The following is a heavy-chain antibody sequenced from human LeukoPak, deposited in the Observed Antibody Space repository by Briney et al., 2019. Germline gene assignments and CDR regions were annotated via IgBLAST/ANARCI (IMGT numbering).Heavy chain of an antibody. V-gene: IGHV3-30-3*01. Sequence: GRSLRLSCAASGFIFGSDTTHWVRQAPGKGLEWVALMSYDGSNKYYADSVKGRFTISRDNFRNTLYLQMNSLRTEDTAVYYCARHLSGGGFDYWGQGTLVTVSS. CDR3: ARHLSGGGFDY. J-gene: IGHJ4*02. CDR1: GFIFGSDT. CDR2: MSYDGSNK.